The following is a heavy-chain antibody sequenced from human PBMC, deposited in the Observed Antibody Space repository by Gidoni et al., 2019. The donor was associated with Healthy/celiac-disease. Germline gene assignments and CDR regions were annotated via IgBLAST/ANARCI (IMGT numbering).Heavy chain of an antibody. CDR2: IYTSGST. CDR1: GGSISSGSYY. D-gene: IGHD3-3*01. Sequence: QVQLQESGPGLVKPSQPLSPTGTVSGGSISSGSYYWSWIRQPAGKGLEWIGRIYTSGSTNYNPSLKSRVTISVDTSKNQFSLKLSSVTAADTAVYYCARDGHYDFWSGSTGFGAFDIWGQGTMVTVSS. CDR3: ARDGHYDFWSGSTGFGAFDI. J-gene: IGHJ3*02. V-gene: IGHV4-61*02.